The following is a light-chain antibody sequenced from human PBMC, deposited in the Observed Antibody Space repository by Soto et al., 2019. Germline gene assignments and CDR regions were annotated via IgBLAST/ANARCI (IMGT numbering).Light chain of an antibody. CDR1: QDIYTF. CDR2: GAS. Sequence: IQMTQSPSSLSASVGDRVTITCRASQDIYTFLAWYQQRPGKAPELLIYGASTLQAGVPSRFSGGGSGTHFILTISRLQPEDVATYYCQHYNKAPWTFGQGTTV. J-gene: IGKJ1*01. V-gene: IGKV1-27*01. CDR3: QHYNKAPWT.